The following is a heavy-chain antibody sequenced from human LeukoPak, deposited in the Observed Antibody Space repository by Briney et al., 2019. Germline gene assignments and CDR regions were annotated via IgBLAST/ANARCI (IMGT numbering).Heavy chain of an antibody. CDR3: ARGGSGWYQDS. D-gene: IGHD6-19*01. CDR1: GGSISSYY. J-gene: IGHJ4*02. CDR2: IYYSGTT. V-gene: IGHV4-59*01. Sequence: SETLSLTCTVSGGSISSYYWNWIRQPPGKGLEWIGYIYYSGTTNYNPSLKSRVSMSVDTSKNQFSLKLSSVTAADTAVYYCARGGSGWYQDSWGQGTLVTVSS.